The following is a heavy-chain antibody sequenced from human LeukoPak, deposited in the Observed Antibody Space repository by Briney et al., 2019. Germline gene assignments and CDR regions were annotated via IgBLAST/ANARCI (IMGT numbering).Heavy chain of an antibody. CDR2: INPNSGGT. Sequence: GASVKVSCKASGYTFTGYYIHWVRQAPGQGLEWMGWINPNSGGTNYAQKFQGRVTMTRDTSISTAYMELSRLRSDDTAVYYCARPLWFGENRLDPFDYWGQGTLVTVSS. D-gene: IGHD3-10*01. CDR3: ARPLWFGENRLDPFDY. J-gene: IGHJ4*02. CDR1: GYTFTGYY. V-gene: IGHV1-2*02.